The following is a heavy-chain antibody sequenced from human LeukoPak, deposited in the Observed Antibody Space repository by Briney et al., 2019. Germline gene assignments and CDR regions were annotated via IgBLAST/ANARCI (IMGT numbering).Heavy chain of an antibody. J-gene: IGHJ3*02. D-gene: IGHD2-2*01. CDR2: ISWNSGSI. Sequence: GGSLRLSCAASGFTFDDYAMHWVRQAPGKGLEWVSGISWNSGSIGYADSVKGRFTISRDNAKNPLYLQMNSLRAEDTALYYCAKDMSRIGYCSSTSCQSYAFDIWGQGTMVTVSS. CDR1: GFTFDDYA. CDR3: AKDMSRIGYCSSTSCQSYAFDI. V-gene: IGHV3-9*01.